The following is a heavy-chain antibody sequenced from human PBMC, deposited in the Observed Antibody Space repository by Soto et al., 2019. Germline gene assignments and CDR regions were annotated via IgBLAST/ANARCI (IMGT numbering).Heavy chain of an antibody. CDR2: ISHSSTYK. CDR1: GFTFSTYP. V-gene: IGHV3-21*01. Sequence: SGGSLRLSCAASGFTFSTYPMSWVRQPPGKGLEWVSWISHSSTYKYYAASVKGRFTISRDNAKNSLYLQMNGLRDEDTAVYYCARYSYDFWSVAYGMDAWGQGTTVTVSS. D-gene: IGHD3-3*01. J-gene: IGHJ6*02. CDR3: ARYSYDFWSVAYGMDA.